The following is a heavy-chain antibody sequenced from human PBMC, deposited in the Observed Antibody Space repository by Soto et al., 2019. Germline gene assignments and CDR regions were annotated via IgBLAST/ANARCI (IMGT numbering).Heavy chain of an antibody. V-gene: IGHV3-33*01. CDR1: GFTFSSYG. D-gene: IGHD6-13*01. CDR3: ARSGSAAVRYYYGMDV. J-gene: IGHJ6*02. CDR2: IWYDGSNK. Sequence: QVQMVESGGGVVQPGRSLRHSCAASGFTFSSYGMHWVRQAPGKGLEWVAVIWYDGSNKYYADSVKGRFTISRDNYKNTLYLQMNSLRAEDTAVYYCARSGSAAVRYYYGMDVWGQGTTVTVSS.